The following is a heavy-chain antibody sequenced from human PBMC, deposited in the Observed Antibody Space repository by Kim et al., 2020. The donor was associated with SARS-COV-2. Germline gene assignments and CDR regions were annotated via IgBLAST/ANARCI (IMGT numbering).Heavy chain of an antibody. J-gene: IGHJ4*02. D-gene: IGHD3-10*01. CDR1: GYTFTSYY. Sequence: ASVKVSCKASGYTFTSYYMHWVRQAPGQGLEWMGIINPSGGSTSYAQKFQGRVTMTRDTSTSTVYMELSSLRSEDTAVYYCARELLWFGGDSGGCFDYWGQGTLVTVSS. CDR2: INPSGGST. V-gene: IGHV1-46*01. CDR3: ARELLWFGGDSGGCFDY.